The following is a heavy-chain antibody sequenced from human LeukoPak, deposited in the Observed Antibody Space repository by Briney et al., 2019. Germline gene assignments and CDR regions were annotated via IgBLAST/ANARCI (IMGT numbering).Heavy chain of an antibody. Sequence: GGSLRLSCAASGFTFDDYAMHWVRQAPGKGLEWVSHISPSGDSTYYADSVKGRFIISRDSSKNTLSLQMNSLRAEDTAVYYCAKIPKGGYFDYWGQGTLVTVSS. CDR3: AKIPKGGYFDY. J-gene: IGHJ4*02. CDR1: GFTFDDYA. D-gene: IGHD6-13*01. CDR2: ISPSGDST. V-gene: IGHV3-23*01.